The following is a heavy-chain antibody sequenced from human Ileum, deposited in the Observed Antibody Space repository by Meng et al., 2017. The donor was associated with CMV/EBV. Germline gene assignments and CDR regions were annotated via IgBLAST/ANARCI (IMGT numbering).Heavy chain of an antibody. Sequence: QVPLVRAGADVKKPGASVKVSCKASGYTFTGYYIHWVRLAPGQGLEWMGWINPNSGGTNFAQKFQGRVTMTRDTSINTAYIELSGLTSDDTAVYYCTRGDLGGPFKDRYFDYWGQGTLVTVSS. V-gene: IGHV1-2*02. CDR3: TRGDLGGPFKDRYFDY. J-gene: IGHJ4*02. CDR2: INPNSGGT. CDR1: GYTFTGYY. D-gene: IGHD3-16*01.